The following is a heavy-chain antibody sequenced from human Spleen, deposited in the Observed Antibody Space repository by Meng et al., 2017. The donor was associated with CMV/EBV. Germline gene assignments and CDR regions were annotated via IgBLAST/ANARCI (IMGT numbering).Heavy chain of an antibody. CDR2: ISGSGGST. Sequence: GGSLRLSCAASGFTFSSYAMSWVRQAPGKGLEWVSAISGSGGSTYYADSVKGRFTISRDNSKNTLYLQMNSLRAEDTAVYYCAKDQMVYQLLYLFDYWGQGTLVTVSS. J-gene: IGHJ4*02. D-gene: IGHD2-2*02. CDR3: AKDQMVYQLLYLFDY. V-gene: IGHV3-23*01. CDR1: GFTFSSYA.